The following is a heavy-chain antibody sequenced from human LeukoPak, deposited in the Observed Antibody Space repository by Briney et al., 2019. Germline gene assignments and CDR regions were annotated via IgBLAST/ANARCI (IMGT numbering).Heavy chain of an antibody. D-gene: IGHD1-1*01. J-gene: IGHJ4*02. CDR3: ARPHVNFRVLY. CDR2: VDPEDGET. CDR1: GYTFTDYY. Sequence: VASVKISCKVSGYTFTDYYMHWVQQAPGKGLEWMGLVDPEDGETIYAEMFQGRVTITADTATDTPYIELSSLRSEDTAVYYCARPHVNFRVLYWGQGTLVTVSS. V-gene: IGHV1-69-2*01.